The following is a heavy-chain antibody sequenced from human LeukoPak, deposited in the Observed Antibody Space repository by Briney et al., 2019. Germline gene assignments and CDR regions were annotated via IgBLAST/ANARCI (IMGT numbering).Heavy chain of an antibody. CDR1: GGSFSGYY. V-gene: IGHV4-34*01. Sequence: PSETLSLTCAVYGGSFSGYYWSWIRQPPGKGLEWIGEINHSGSTNYNPSLKSRVTISVDTSKNQFSLKLSSVTAADMAVYYCVRDKIPRNYYGSGSYYVPYFDYWGQGTLVTVSS. D-gene: IGHD3-10*01. CDR2: INHSGST. J-gene: IGHJ4*02. CDR3: VRDKIPRNYYGSGSYYVPYFDY.